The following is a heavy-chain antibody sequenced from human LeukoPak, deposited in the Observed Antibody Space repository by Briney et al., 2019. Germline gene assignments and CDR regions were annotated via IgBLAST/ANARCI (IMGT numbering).Heavy chain of an antibody. CDR3: AKAQSSSLIRFAFDI. Sequence: PGGSLRLSCAASGFTFDDYAMHWVRQAPGKGLEWVPGISWNSGSIGYADSVKGRFTISRDNAKNSLYLQMNSLRAEDMALYYCAKAQSSSLIRFAFDIWGQGTMVTVSS. CDR2: ISWNSGSI. D-gene: IGHD6-6*01. V-gene: IGHV3-9*03. CDR1: GFTFDDYA. J-gene: IGHJ3*02.